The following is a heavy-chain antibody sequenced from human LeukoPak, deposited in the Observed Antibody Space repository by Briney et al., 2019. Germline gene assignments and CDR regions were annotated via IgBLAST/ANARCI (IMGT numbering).Heavy chain of an antibody. V-gene: IGHV4-34*01. CDR2: INHSGST. J-gene: IGHJ4*02. Sequence: SETLSLTCAVYGGSFSGYYWSWIRQPPGKGLEWIGEINHSGSTNYNPSLKSRVTILVDTSKNQFSLKLSSVSAADTALYYCAREGKYYYGSGSYQTIDYWGQGTLVTVSS. D-gene: IGHD3-10*01. CDR1: GGSFSGYY. CDR3: AREGKYYYGSGSYQTIDY.